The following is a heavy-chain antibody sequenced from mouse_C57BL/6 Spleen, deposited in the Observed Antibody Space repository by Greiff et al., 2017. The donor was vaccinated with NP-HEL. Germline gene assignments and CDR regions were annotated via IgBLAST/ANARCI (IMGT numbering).Heavy chain of an antibody. CDR2: IYPSDSET. CDR3: ARWMGRDFDY. CDR1: GYTFTSYW. D-gene: IGHD4-1*01. Sequence: ESGPELVKPGASVKISCKASGYTFTSYWMDWVKQRPGQGLEWIGNIYPSDSETHYNQKFKDKATLTVDKSSSTAYMQLSSLTSEDSAVYYCARWMGRDFDYWGQGTTLTVSS. J-gene: IGHJ2*01. V-gene: IGHV1-61*01.